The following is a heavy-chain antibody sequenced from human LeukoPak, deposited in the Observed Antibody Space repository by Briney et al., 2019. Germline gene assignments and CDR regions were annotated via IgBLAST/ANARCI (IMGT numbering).Heavy chain of an antibody. D-gene: IGHD6-19*01. CDR2: ISRSSSYT. V-gene: IGHV3-11*06. CDR1: GFTFRDYY. Sequence: GGSLRLSRAASGFTFRDYYMSWIRQPPGKGLEWVAYISRSSSYTNFADSVKGRFTISRDNAKNSLYLQMNSLRAEDTAVYYCARILAPDSGFDYWGQGTLVTDSS. J-gene: IGHJ4*02. CDR3: ARILAPDSGFDY.